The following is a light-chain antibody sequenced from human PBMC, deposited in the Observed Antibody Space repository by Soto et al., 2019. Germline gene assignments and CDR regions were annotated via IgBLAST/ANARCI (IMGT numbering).Light chain of an antibody. V-gene: IGLV2-8*01. CDR1: SSDVGGYNY. CDR3: SSYAGSNIDVV. J-gene: IGLJ2*01. Sequence: QSVLTQPTSASGSPGQSVTISCTGTSSDVGGYNYVSWYQQHPGKAPKLMIYEVSKRPSGVPDRFSGSKSGNTASLTVSGLQAEDEADYYCSSYAGSNIDVVFGGGTKLTVL. CDR2: EVS.